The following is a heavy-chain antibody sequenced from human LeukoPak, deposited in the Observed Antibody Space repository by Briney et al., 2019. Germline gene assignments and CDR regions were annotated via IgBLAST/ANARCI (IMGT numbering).Heavy chain of an antibody. CDR1: GFTFSSYA. CDR2: ISGSGGST. Sequence: GGSLRLSCAASGFTFSSYAMSWVRQAPGKGLEWVSAISGSGGSTYYADSAKGRFTISRDNSKNTLYLQMNSLRAEDTAVYYCAKDFRSGWYYYYYMDVWGKGTTVTVSS. D-gene: IGHD6-19*01. CDR3: AKDFRSGWYYYYYMDV. V-gene: IGHV3-23*01. J-gene: IGHJ6*03.